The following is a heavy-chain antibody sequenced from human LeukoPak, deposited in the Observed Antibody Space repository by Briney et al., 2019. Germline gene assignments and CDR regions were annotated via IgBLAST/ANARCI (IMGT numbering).Heavy chain of an antibody. Sequence: SETLSLTCAVYGGSFSGYYWSWIPQPPGKGPEWIGEINHSGSTNYNPSLKSRVTISVDTSKNQFSLKLSSVTAADTAVYYCARLPGAPAAILADWYFDLWGRGTPVTVSS. V-gene: IGHV4-34*01. CDR1: GGSFSGYY. CDR2: INHSGST. D-gene: IGHD2-2*02. CDR3: ARLPGAPAAILADWYFDL. J-gene: IGHJ2*01.